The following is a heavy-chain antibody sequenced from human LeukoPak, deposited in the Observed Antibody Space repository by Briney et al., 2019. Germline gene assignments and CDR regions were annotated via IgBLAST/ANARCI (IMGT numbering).Heavy chain of an antibody. D-gene: IGHD6-13*01. CDR1: GGSISSYC. CDR2: IHNSGST. CDR3: ARSAFLVTAPGLYYFDY. Sequence: SETLSLTCTVSGGSISSYCWSWIRQPAGKGLEWIGHIHNSGSTNYNPSLKGRVTMSVATSKNQFSLHLSSVTAADTAVYYCARSAFLVTAPGLYYFDYWGQGTLVAVSS. J-gene: IGHJ4*02. V-gene: IGHV4-4*07.